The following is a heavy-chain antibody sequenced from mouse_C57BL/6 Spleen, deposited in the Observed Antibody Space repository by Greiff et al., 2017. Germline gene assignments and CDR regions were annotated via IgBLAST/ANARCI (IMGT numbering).Heavy chain of an antibody. CDR3: ARGGYDYDEKGYYAMDY. D-gene: IGHD2-4*01. Sequence: EVMLVESGGDLVKPGGSLKLSCAASGFTFSSYGMSWVRQTPDKRLEWVATISSGGSYTYYPDSVKGRFTISRDNAKNTLYLKMSSLKSEDTAMYYCARGGYDYDEKGYYAMDYWGQGTSVTVSS. CDR1: GFTFSSYG. V-gene: IGHV5-6*01. J-gene: IGHJ4*01. CDR2: ISSGGSYT.